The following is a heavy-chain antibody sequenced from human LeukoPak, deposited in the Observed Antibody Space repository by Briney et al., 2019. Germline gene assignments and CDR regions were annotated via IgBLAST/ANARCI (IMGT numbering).Heavy chain of an antibody. CDR2: IKTDGSST. J-gene: IGHJ4*02. D-gene: IGHD3-10*01. CDR3: ARGDGVIMNY. Sequence: GGSLRLSCAGSGDSWMHWVRPVPGKGLVWVSRIKTDGSSTSYADSVKGRFTISNDNAENTLYLQMNSLRAEDTAMYYCARGDGVIMNYWGQGTLVTVSS. V-gene: IGHV3-74*01. CDR1: GDSW.